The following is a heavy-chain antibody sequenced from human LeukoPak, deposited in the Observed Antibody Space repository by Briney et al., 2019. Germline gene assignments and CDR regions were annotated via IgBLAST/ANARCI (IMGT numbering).Heavy chain of an antibody. CDR2: INPNTGGT. CDR3: ARGYCRGVSCYSLGL. CDR1: GYTFTAYF. J-gene: IGHJ4*02. Sequence: ASVKVSCKASGYTFTAYFMHWVRQAPGQGLEWMGWINPNTGGTNYAQNFQGRVTMTRDTSIGTAYMELSRLTSDDTAAYYCARGYCRGVSCYSLGLWGQGTLVTVSS. D-gene: IGHD2-15*01. V-gene: IGHV1-2*02.